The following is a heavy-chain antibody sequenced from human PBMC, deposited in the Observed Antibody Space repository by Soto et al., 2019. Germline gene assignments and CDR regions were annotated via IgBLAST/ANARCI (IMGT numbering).Heavy chain of an antibody. V-gene: IGHV4-34*01. Sequence: SETLSLTCAVYGGSFSGYYWSWIRQPPGKGLEWIGEINHSGSTNYNPSLKSRVTISVDTSKNQFSLRLSSVTAADTAVYYCARFNIAIDAFDIWGQGTMVTVSS. J-gene: IGHJ3*02. CDR3: ARFNIAIDAFDI. CDR1: GGSFSGYY. D-gene: IGHD2-21*01. CDR2: INHSGST.